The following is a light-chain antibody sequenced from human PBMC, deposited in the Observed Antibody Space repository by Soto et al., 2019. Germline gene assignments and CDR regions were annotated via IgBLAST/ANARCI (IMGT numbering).Light chain of an antibody. V-gene: IGKV1-39*01. CDR1: QSISSY. CDR2: AAS. J-gene: IGKJ4*01. Sequence: ITKTTTSLSASVGDRVTITFRASQSISSYLNWYQQKPGKAPKLLIYAASSLQSGVPSRFSGSGSGTDFTLIISSLLPEEFATAYCQRRWSPHARSSGRGTKV. CDR3: QRRWSPHARS.